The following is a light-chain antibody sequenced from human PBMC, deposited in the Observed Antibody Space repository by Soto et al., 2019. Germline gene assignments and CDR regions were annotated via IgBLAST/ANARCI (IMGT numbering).Light chain of an antibody. Sequence: DIQMTQSPSSVSASVGDRVTITCRAIQAIDSWLAWYQQKPGEAPKLLIFTGSLLHSGVPPRFSGSGSGTDCTLTISSLQPEDFATYYCQQTLSFPPTFGQGTKV. V-gene: IGKV1-12*01. CDR3: QQTLSFPPT. CDR2: TGS. J-gene: IGKJ1*01. CDR1: QAIDSW.